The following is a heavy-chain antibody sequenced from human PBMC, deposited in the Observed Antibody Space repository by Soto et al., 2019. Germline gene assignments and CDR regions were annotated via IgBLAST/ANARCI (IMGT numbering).Heavy chain of an antibody. CDR3: ARSEYYGGKSDY. V-gene: IGHV1-69*13. Sequence: SVKVSCKASGGTFSSYAISWVRQAPGQGLEWMGGIIPIFGTANYAQKFQGRVTITADESTSTAYMELSSLRSEDTAVYYCARSEYYGGKSDYWGQGTLVTVSS. J-gene: IGHJ4*02. CDR1: GGTFSSYA. D-gene: IGHD4-17*01. CDR2: IIPIFGTA.